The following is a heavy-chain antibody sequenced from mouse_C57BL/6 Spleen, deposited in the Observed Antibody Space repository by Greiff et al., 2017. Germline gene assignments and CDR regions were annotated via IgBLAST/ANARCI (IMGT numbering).Heavy chain of an antibody. CDR3: ARTRDGYLYYIDY. V-gene: IGHV1-58*01. Sequence: EVQLQQSGAELVRPGSSVKMSCKTSGYTFPSYGINWVKQRPGQGLEWIGYIYIGNGYTEYNETFKGKATLTADTTSSTAYMQLSSLTSEDSAIYFCARTRDGYLYYIDYWGQGTTLTVSS. CDR2: IYIGNGYT. D-gene: IGHD2-3*01. CDR1: GYTFPSYG. J-gene: IGHJ2*01.